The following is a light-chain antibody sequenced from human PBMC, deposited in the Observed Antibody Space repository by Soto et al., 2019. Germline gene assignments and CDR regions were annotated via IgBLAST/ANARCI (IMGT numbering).Light chain of an antibody. CDR3: QQRSNWPPFLLT. CDR2: DAS. CDR1: QSVSSY. Sequence: EIVLTQSPATLSLSPGERATLSCRASQSVSSYLAWYQQKPGQAPRLLIYDASNSATGIPARFSGSGSGTDFTLNISSLEPEDFAVYYCQQRSNWPPFLLTFGGGTKVEIK. J-gene: IGKJ4*01. V-gene: IGKV3-11*01.